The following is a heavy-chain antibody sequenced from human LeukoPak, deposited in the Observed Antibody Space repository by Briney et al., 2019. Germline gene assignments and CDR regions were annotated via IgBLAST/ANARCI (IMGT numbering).Heavy chain of an antibody. V-gene: IGHV1-2*02. CDR1: GYTFTDYY. Sequence: GASVKVSCKASGYTFTDYYLHWVRQAPGQGFEWMGWINPNSGDTNYAQKFLGRVTMTRDTSISTAHMEMSRLRSDDTAVYYCARANFLYCSSTTCLFDYWGQGTLVTVSS. J-gene: IGHJ4*02. CDR2: INPNSGDT. D-gene: IGHD2-2*01. CDR3: ARANFLYCSSTTCLFDY.